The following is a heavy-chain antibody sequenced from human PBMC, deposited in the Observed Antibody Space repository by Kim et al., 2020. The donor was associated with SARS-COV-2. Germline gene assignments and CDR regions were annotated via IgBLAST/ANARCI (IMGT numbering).Heavy chain of an antibody. J-gene: IGHJ4*02. CDR2: ISSSSSYI. V-gene: IGHV3-21*01. Sequence: GGSLRLSCAASGFTFSSYSMNWVRQAPGKGLEWVSSISSSSSYIYYADSVKGRFTISRDNAKNSLYLQMNSLRAEDTAVYYCARVVSAGTGHFDYWGQGTLVTVSS. D-gene: IGHD6-13*01. CDR3: ARVVSAGTGHFDY. CDR1: GFTFSSYS.